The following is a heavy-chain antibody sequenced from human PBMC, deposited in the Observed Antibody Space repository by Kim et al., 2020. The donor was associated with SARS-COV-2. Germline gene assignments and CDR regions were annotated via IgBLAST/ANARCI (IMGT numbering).Heavy chain of an antibody. V-gene: IGHV1-8*01. CDR3: ARSQYYDFWSGYYRGNWFDP. Sequence: ASVKVSCKASGYTFTSYDINWVRQATGQGLEWMGWMNPNSGNTGYAQKFQGRVTMTRNTSISTAYMELSSLRSEDMAVYYCARSQYYDFWSGYYRGNWFDPWGQGTLVTVSS. CDR2: MNPNSGNT. CDR1: GYTFTSYD. J-gene: IGHJ5*02. D-gene: IGHD3-3*01.